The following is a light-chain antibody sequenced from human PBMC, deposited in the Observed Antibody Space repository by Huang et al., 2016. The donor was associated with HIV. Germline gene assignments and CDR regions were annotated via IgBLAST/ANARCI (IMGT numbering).Light chain of an antibody. CDR3: QQSYSALGLT. CDR2: VAS. V-gene: IGKV1-39*01. Sequence: DIQMTPSPSSLSASVGDRVTIACRASQSIGTYLNWYQQKPGKAPRLLIHVASSLQSGVPSRFSGSGSGTDFTLTISSLQPEDFATYYCQQSYSALGLTFGGGTKVEIK. CDR1: QSIGTY. J-gene: IGKJ4*01.